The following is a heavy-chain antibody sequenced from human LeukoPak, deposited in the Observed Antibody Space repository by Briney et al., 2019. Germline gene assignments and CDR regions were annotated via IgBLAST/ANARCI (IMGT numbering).Heavy chain of an antibody. D-gene: IGHD3-16*01. CDR3: YGIHLGDSFDI. CDR2: LSSKYET. Sequence: GGSLRLSCAASGFIDSRNYMGWVRQAPGKGLEWVSALSSKYETYYADSVKGRFTISRDNSENTLYLQMNALRAEDTALYYCYGIHLGDSFDIWGRGTMVIVFS. V-gene: IGHV3-53*01. CDR1: GFIDSRNY. J-gene: IGHJ3*02.